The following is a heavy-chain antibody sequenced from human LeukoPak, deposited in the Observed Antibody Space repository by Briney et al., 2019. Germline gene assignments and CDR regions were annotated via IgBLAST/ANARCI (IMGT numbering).Heavy chain of an antibody. CDR2: IYHSGST. V-gene: IGHV4-4*02. Sequence: SETLSLTCAVPGGSISSSNWWSWVRQPPGKGLEWIGEIYHSGSTNYNPSLKSRVTISVDKSKNQFSLKLSSVTAADTAVYYCARGGSTSLYYYYGMDVWGKGTTVTVSS. CDR1: GGSISSSNW. D-gene: IGHD2-2*01. CDR3: ARGGSTSLYYYYGMDV. J-gene: IGHJ6*04.